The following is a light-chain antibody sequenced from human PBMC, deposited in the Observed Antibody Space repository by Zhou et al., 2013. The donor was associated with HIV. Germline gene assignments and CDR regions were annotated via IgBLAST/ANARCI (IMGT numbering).Light chain of an antibody. CDR1: QSLVHSDGNTH. CDR3: MQAIHWPIT. V-gene: IGKV2-30*02. CDR2: KVS. Sequence: DVVMTQSPLSLPVTLGQPASISCRSSQSLVHSDGNTHLNWFQQRPGQSPRRLIYKVSNRDSGVPDRFSGSGSGTDFTLKINRVEAEDVGVYYCMQAIHWPITFGQGTRLEIK. J-gene: IGKJ5*01.